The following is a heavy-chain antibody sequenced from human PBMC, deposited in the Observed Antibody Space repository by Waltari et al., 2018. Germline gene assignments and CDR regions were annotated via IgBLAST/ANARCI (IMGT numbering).Heavy chain of an antibody. CDR2: INQDGSTK. J-gene: IGHJ5*02. Sequence: EVQLVESGGGLVQPGGSLRLSCAASGLPFGNYWMSWVRQATGKGLEWVANINQDGSTKNSMDSVKGRFTISRDNADNSLYLQLNSLRAEDTAFYYCARVVSRTRQFDPWGQGTLVTVSP. V-gene: IGHV3-7*04. D-gene: IGHD1-7*01. CDR1: GLPFGNYW. CDR3: ARVVSRTRQFDP.